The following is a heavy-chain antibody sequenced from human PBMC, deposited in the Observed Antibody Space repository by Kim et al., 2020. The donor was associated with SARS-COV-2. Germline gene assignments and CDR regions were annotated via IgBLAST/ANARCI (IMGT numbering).Heavy chain of an antibody. Sequence: GGSPRLSCAASGFTFSSEWMHWVRQGPGMGLVWVSRINPYGSITNYADSVKGRFTISRDNAKNTLYLQMNSLRAEDTALYYCARGILRTKGAFDIWGQGAMVTVSS. J-gene: IGHJ3*02. V-gene: IGHV3-74*01. D-gene: IGHD1-26*01. CDR1: GFTFSSEW. CDR2: INPYGSIT. CDR3: ARGILRTKGAFDI.